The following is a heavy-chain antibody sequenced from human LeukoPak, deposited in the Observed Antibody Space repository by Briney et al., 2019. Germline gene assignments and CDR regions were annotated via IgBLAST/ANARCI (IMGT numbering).Heavy chain of an antibody. Sequence: PSETLSLTCTVSGGSISSYYWSWIRQPPGKGLEWIGYIYYSGSTNYNPSLKSRVTISVDTSKNQFSLKLSSVTAADTAVYYCARDFKVRGVITENAFDIWGQGTMVTVSS. CDR2: IYYSGST. V-gene: IGHV4-59*01. J-gene: IGHJ3*02. D-gene: IGHD3-10*01. CDR3: ARDFKVRGVITENAFDI. CDR1: GGSISSYY.